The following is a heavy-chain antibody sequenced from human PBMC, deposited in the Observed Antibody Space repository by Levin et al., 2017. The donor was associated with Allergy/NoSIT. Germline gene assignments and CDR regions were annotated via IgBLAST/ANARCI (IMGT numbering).Heavy chain of an antibody. CDR2: IKSKTDGGTT. Sequence: GGSLRLSCAASGFTFSNAWMSWVRQAPGKGLEWVGRIKSKTDGGTTDYAAPVKGRFTISRDDSKNTLYLQMNSLKTEDTAVYYCTTGDYYDTFDAFDIWGQGTMVTVSS. D-gene: IGHD3-22*01. CDR3: TTGDYYDTFDAFDI. CDR1: GFTFSNAW. V-gene: IGHV3-15*01. J-gene: IGHJ3*02.